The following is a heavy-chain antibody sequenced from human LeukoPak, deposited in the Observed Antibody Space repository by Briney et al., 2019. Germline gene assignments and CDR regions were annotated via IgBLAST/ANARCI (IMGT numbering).Heavy chain of an antibody. D-gene: IGHD3-22*01. Sequence: PGRSLRPSCAASGFTLSDYYMSWIRQAPGKGLEWGSFISSSGSTIYYADSVKGRFTISRDNAKNSLYLQMNSLRAEDTAVYYCARDLYYDSSGYYFDPWGQGTLVTVSS. J-gene: IGHJ5*02. CDR1: GFTLSDYY. CDR3: ARDLYYDSSGYYFDP. CDR2: ISSSGSTI. V-gene: IGHV3-11*01.